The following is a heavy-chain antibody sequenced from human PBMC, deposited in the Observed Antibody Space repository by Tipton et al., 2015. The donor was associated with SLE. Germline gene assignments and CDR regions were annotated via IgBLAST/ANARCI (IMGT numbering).Heavy chain of an antibody. V-gene: IGHV4-59*01. CDR3: ARAGMVRGVAPMDV. CDR1: GGSISSYY. Sequence: GLVKPSETLSLTCTVSGGSISSYYWSWIRQPPGKGLEWIGYIYYSGSTNYNPSLKSRVTISVDTSKNQFSLKLSSVTAADTAVYYCARAGMVRGVAPMDVWGQGTTVTVSS. CDR2: IYYSGST. J-gene: IGHJ6*02. D-gene: IGHD3-10*01.